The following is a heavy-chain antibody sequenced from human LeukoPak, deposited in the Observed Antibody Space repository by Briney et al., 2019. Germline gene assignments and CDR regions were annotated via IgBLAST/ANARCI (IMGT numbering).Heavy chain of an antibody. V-gene: IGHV3-53*01. D-gene: IGHD2/OR15-2a*01. CDR2: IFPDGRT. Sequence: GGSLRLSCAASGLTVTDNYFSWVRQAPGKGLGWVSVIFPDGRTYHADSVKGRFTISRDRPKNTLPLQMNSLRADDTALYHCARTNTVYGDFDYWGQGILVTVSS. CDR3: ARTNTVYGDFDY. J-gene: IGHJ4*02. CDR1: GLTVTDNY.